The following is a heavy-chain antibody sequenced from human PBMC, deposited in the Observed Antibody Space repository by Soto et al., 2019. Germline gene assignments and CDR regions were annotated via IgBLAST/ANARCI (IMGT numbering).Heavy chain of an antibody. J-gene: IGHJ4*02. CDR3: ARVYNWNHSL. V-gene: IGHV4-31*03. D-gene: IGHD1-1*01. CDR2: IYYSGST. CDR1: GRSLSRGCYY. Sequence: TLSLTCPLSGRSLSRGCYYWRWLRQHPGKGLEGIGYIYYSGSTYYNPSLKSRVTISVDTSKNQCSLKLSSVTAADTAVYYCARVYNWNHSLWGQGTLVTVSS.